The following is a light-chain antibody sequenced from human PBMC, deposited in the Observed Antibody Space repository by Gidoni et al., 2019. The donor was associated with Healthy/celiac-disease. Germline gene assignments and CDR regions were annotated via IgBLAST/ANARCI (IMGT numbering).Light chain of an antibody. CDR3: QQYNNWPPLT. CDR1: QSVSSN. CDR2: GAA. Sequence: IVMTQSSATLSVSPGDRATISCRARQSVSSNLAWYQQKPGQAPRLLIYGAATRATGIPARFSGSGSGTEFTLTISSLQSEDFAVYYCQQYNNWPPLTFGGGTKVEIK. J-gene: IGKJ4*01. V-gene: IGKV3-15*01.